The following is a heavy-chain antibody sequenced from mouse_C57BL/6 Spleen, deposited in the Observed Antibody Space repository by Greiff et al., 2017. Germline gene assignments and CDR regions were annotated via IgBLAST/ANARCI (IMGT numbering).Heavy chain of an antibody. CDR3: ARGHYGSSPYFDY. CDR1: GYTFTDYN. CDR2: INPNNGGT. Sequence: VQLQQSGPELVKPGASVKIPCKASGYTFTDYNMDSVKQSHGKSLEWIGDINPNNGGTNYNQKFKGKATLTVDKSTSTAYMELRSLTSEDTSVYYCARGHYGSSPYFDYWGQGTTLTVSS. D-gene: IGHD1-1*01. V-gene: IGHV1-18*01. J-gene: IGHJ2*01.